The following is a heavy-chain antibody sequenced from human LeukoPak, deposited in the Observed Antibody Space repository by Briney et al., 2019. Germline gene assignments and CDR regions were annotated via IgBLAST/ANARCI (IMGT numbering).Heavy chain of an antibody. CDR1: GITFSTSV. CDR3: ANGGDYYYYYYMDV. V-gene: IGHV3-23*01. J-gene: IGHJ6*03. CDR2: ISGSGGST. Sequence: GGSLRLSCEVSGITFSTSVMHWVRQAPGKGLEWVSAISGSGGSTYYADSVKGRFTISRDNSKNTLYLQMNSLRAEDTAVYYCANGGDYYYYYYMDVWGKGTTVTISS.